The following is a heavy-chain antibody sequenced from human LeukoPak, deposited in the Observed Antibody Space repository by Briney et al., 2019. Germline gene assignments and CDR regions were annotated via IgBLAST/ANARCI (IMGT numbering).Heavy chain of an antibody. CDR3: ARPGGSAYCSGGSCYADAFDI. Sequence: ASVKVSRKAAGGTFSSYAISWVRQAPGQGLEWMGGIIPIFGTANYAQKFQGRVTITADESTSTAYMELSSLRSEDTAVYYCARPGGSAYCSGGSCYADAFDIWGQGTMVTVSS. CDR2: IIPIFGTA. CDR1: GGTFSSYA. V-gene: IGHV1-69*13. J-gene: IGHJ3*02. D-gene: IGHD2-15*01.